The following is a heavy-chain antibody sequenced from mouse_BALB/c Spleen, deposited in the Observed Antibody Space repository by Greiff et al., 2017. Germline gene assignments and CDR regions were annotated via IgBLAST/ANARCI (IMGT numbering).Heavy chain of an antibody. V-gene: IGHV1-14*01. J-gene: IGHJ3*01. D-gene: IGHD2-4*01. Sequence: LVESGPELVKPGASVKMSCKASGYTFTSYVMHWVKQKPGQGLEWIGYINPYNDGTKYNEKFKGKATLTSDKSSSTAYMELSSLTSEDSAVYYCAKGAYYDYDGFAYWGQGTLVTVSA. CDR3: AKGAYYDYDGFAY. CDR1: GYTFTSYV. CDR2: INPYNDGT.